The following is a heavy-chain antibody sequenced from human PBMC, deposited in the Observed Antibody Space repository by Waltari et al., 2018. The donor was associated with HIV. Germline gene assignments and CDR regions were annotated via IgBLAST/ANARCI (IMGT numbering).Heavy chain of an antibody. D-gene: IGHD6-6*01. CDR3: ARGSSSGSYNWFDP. CDR1: GYTFTSSA. CDR2: INAGNGNT. J-gene: IGHJ5*02. Sequence: QVQLVQSGAEVKKPGASVKVSCKASGYTFTSSAMHWVRQAPGQRLEWMGWINAGNGNTKYSQKFQGRVTITRDTSASTAYMELSSLRSEDTAVYYCARGSSSGSYNWFDPWGQGTLVTVSS. V-gene: IGHV1-3*01.